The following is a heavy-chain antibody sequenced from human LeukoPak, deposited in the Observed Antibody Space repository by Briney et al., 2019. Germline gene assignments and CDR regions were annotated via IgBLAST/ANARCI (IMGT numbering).Heavy chain of an antibody. D-gene: IGHD5-18*01. V-gene: IGHV3-21*01. CDR1: GFTASSNY. Sequence: GGSLRLSCAASGFTASSNYMSWVRQAPGKGLEWVSSISTSSSYIYYADSVKGRFTISRDNAKKSLYLQMNSLRAEDTAVYYCARSGYSYGCGYWGQGTLVTVSS. CDR3: ARSGYSYGCGY. J-gene: IGHJ4*02. CDR2: ISTSSSYI.